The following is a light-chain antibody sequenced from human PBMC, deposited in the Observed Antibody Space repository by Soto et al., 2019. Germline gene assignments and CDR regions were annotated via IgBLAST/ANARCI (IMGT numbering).Light chain of an antibody. CDR2: EVT. Sequence: QSALTQPPSASGSPGQSVTISCTGTSSDVGAYKYVSWYQQYPGKAPKLMIYEVTKRPSGVPDRFSGSKSGNTASLTVSGHPAEDEADYYCASYVGNDIWVFGGGTKVTVL. CDR3: ASYVGNDIWV. J-gene: IGLJ3*02. CDR1: SSDVGAYKY. V-gene: IGLV2-8*01.